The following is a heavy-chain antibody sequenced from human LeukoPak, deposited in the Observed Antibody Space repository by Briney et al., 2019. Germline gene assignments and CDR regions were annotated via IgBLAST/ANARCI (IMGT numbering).Heavy chain of an antibody. CDR1: GGSISSYY. CDR3: ARVTGYMVGDYFDY. Sequence: SETLSLTCSVSGGSISSYYWSWIRQPPGKGLEWIGYIYYSGNTNYNPSLKSRVTISVDTSKNHFSLRLSSVTAADTAVYYCARVTGYMVGDYFDYWGQGTLVTVSS. CDR2: IYYSGNT. V-gene: IGHV4-59*01. D-gene: IGHD6-13*01. J-gene: IGHJ4*02.